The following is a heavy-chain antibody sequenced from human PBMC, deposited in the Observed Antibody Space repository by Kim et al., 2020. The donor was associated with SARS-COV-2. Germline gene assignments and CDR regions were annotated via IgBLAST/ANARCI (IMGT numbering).Heavy chain of an antibody. CDR3: ARGKYYDILTGYYKDAFDI. V-gene: IGHV1-69*04. CDR2: IIPILGIS. D-gene: IGHD3-9*01. Sequence: SVKVSCKASGGTFSSYAISWVRQAPGQGLEWIGRIIPILGISNYAQKFQGIVTITADKSTSTAYMELSSLRSEDTAVYYCARGKYYDILTGYYKDAFDIWGQGTMVTGSS. J-gene: IGHJ3*02. CDR1: GGTFSSYA.